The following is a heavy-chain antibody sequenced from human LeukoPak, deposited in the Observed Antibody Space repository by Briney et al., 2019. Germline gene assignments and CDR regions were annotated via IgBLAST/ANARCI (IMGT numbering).Heavy chain of an antibody. D-gene: IGHD3-3*01. Sequence: PGGSLRLSCAASGFTFSSYWMTWVRQVPGKGLEWVANIKQDGSEIYYVDPVKGRFTISRDNAKNSLFLLMNSLRAEDTAVYYCARGVYAFDIWGQGTMVTVSS. CDR2: IKQDGSEI. CDR1: GFTFSSYW. CDR3: ARGVYAFDI. V-gene: IGHV3-7*01. J-gene: IGHJ3*02.